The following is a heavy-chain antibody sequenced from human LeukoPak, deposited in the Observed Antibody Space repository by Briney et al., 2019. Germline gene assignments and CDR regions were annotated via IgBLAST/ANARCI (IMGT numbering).Heavy chain of an antibody. CDR1: GGSFSAYS. J-gene: IGHJ3*02. D-gene: IGHD7-27*01. Sequence: SETLSLTRAVYGGSFSAYSWTWIRQPPGKGLEWIGEINHSGGTNHNPSLKSRVSISRDSSKNQIFLKLRSVTAADTAVYYCAGPLAGAAFEIWSQGTMVTVSS. CDR2: INHSGGT. V-gene: IGHV4-34*01. CDR3: AGPLAGAAFEI.